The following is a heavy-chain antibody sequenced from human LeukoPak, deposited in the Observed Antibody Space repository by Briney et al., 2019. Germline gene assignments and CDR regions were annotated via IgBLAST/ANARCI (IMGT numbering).Heavy chain of an antibody. CDR2: IRPSGML. V-gene: IGHV4-30-4*08. J-gene: IGHJ3*02. D-gene: IGHD3-22*01. CDR1: GASFNSDDQY. Sequence: PSETLSLTCTVSGASFNSDDQYWNWIRQSPGKGLEWIGSIRPSGMLYNNPSLESRVTISLATSKNQFSLRLSSVTAADTAVYYCARHISLGSGFYRDAFDIWGQGTLVTVSS. CDR3: ARHISLGSGFYRDAFDI.